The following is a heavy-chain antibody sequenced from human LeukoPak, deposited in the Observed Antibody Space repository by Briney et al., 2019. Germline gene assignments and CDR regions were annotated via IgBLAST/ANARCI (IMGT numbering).Heavy chain of an antibody. CDR3: ARLRGWAGAFDI. J-gene: IGHJ3*02. Sequence: SETLSLTCTVSGGSISSSTHYWGWFRQPPGTGLEWIGSIHYSGSTYYIPSLKSRVTISVGTSKNQFSLRLNSVTAADTAVYYCARLRGWAGAFDIWGQGTMVTVSS. V-gene: IGHV4-39*01. CDR2: IHYSGST. D-gene: IGHD6-19*01. CDR1: GGSISSSTHY.